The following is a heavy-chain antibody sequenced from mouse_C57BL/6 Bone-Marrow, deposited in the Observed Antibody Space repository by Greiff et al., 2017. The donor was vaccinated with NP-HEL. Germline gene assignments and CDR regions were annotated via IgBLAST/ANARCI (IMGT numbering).Heavy chain of an antibody. D-gene: IGHD1-1*01. V-gene: IGHV2-5*01. CDR1: GFSLTSYG. Sequence: VKLVESGPGLVQPSQSLSITCTVSGFSLTSYGVHWVRQSPGKGLEWLGVIWRGGSTDYNAAFMSRLSITKDNSKSQVFFKMNSLQADDTAIYYCAKTDGSSYYAMDYWGQGTSVTVSS. J-gene: IGHJ4*01. CDR2: IWRGGST. CDR3: AKTDGSSYYAMDY.